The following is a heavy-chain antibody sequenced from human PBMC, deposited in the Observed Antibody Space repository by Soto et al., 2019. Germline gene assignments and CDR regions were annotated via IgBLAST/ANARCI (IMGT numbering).Heavy chain of an antibody. J-gene: IGHJ4*02. CDR2: SSYDGRET. CDR3: ARDSGWPILNFDN. CDR1: DFDFSSYG. Sequence: PGGSLRLSCAASDFDFSSYGIHWVRQAPGKGLEWVAASSYDGRETFYADSAKGRFTVSKEMSKNTAFLQMNALRHEDTAVYFCARDSGWPILNFDNWGQGTPVTVP. V-gene: IGHV3-30*03. D-gene: IGHD3-10*01.